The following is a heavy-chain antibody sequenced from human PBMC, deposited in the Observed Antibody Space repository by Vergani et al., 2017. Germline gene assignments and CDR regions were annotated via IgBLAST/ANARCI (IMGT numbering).Heavy chain of an antibody. CDR2: ISSSGSTI. D-gene: IGHD5-24*01. CDR1: GFTFSSYE. J-gene: IGHJ6*02. Sequence: EVQLVESRGGLVQPGGSLRLSCAASGFTFSSYEMNWVRQAPGKGLEWVSYISSSGSTIYYADSVKGRFTISRDNAKNSLYLQMNSLRAEDTAVYYCARAWAEMATIWGWDRLDYYGMDVWGQGTTVTVSS. V-gene: IGHV3-48*03. CDR3: ARAWAEMATIWGWDRLDYYGMDV.